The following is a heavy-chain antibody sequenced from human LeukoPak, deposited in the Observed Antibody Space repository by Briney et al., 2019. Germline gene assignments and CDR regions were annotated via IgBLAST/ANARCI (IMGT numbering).Heavy chain of an antibody. Sequence: GGFLRLSCAASGFTFSSYGMHWVRQAPGKGLEWVSAISGSGGSTYYADSVKGRFTISRDNAKNSLYLQMNSLRAEDTAVYYCAREGIGYFDYWGQGTLVTVSS. CDR3: AREGIGYFDY. CDR1: GFTFSSYG. CDR2: ISGSGGST. J-gene: IGHJ4*02. D-gene: IGHD6-13*01. V-gene: IGHV3-21*01.